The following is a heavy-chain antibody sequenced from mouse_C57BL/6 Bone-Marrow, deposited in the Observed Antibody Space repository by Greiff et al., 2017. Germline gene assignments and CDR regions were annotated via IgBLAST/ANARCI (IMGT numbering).Heavy chain of an antibody. CDR2: INPYHGGT. CDR3: ARGQLPYAMDY. Sequence: EVQLQQSGPVLVKPGASVKMSCKASGYTFTDYYMNWVKQSHGKSLEWIGVINPYHGGTSYNQKFKGKATLTVDKSSSTAYMELISLPSEDAAVYYCARGQLPYAMDYWGQGTSVTVSS. CDR1: GYTFTDYY. V-gene: IGHV1-19*01. D-gene: IGHD2-1*01. J-gene: IGHJ4*01.